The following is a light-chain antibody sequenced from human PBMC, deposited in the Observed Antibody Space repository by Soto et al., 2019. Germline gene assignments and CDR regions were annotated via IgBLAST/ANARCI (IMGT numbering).Light chain of an antibody. CDR1: QGISHY. CDR2: AAS. Sequence: DIQLTQSPSFLSASVGDRVTITCRASQGISHYLACYQQKPGKAPKLLIYAASTLQSGVPSRFSGSGSGTDFTLTISGLQPDDFATYYCQQYHTFSIASGQGTRLEI. CDR3: QQYHTFSIA. V-gene: IGKV1-9*01. J-gene: IGKJ5*01.